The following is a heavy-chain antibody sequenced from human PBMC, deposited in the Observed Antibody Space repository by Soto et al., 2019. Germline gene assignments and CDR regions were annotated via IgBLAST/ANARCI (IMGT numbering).Heavy chain of an antibody. CDR3: AREGLVLVPTTVTSDYYYYAMDV. D-gene: IGHD2-2*01. Sequence: QVQLVQSGAEVKKPGSSVKVSCKASGDTFSTYSITWMRQVPGQGLEWMGGIIPRSAKSNYAQKFQGRVXMTADESTSTAXXXRXXLRSEDTAVYYCAREGLVLVPTTVTSDYYYYAMDVWGQGTTVTVSS. CDR2: IIPRSAKS. V-gene: IGHV1-69*12. CDR1: GDTFSTYS. J-gene: IGHJ6*02.